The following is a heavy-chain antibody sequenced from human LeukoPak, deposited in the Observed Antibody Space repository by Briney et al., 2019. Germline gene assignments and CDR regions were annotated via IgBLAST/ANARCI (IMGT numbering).Heavy chain of an antibody. V-gene: IGHV1-46*01. CDR3: ARVGVGATTAPAFDI. CDR2: INPSGGST. CDR1: GYTFTSYY. Sequence: ASVKVSCKASGYTFTSYYMHWVRQAPGQGLEWMGIINPSGGSTSYAQKFQGRVTMTRDMSTSTVYLELSSLRSEDTAVYYCARVGVGATTAPAFDIWGQGTMVTVSS. J-gene: IGHJ3*02. D-gene: IGHD1-26*01.